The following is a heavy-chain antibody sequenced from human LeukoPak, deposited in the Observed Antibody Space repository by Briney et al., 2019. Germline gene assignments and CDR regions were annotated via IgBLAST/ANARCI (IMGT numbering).Heavy chain of an antibody. Sequence: GGSLRLSCAASGFTFSDYYMSWIRQAPGKGLEWVSYISRSGSTIYYADSVKGRFTISRDNAKNSLYLQMNSLRAEDTAVYYCAGYCSSTSCYTVDYWGQGTLVTVSS. CDR2: ISRSGSTI. V-gene: IGHV3-11*01. J-gene: IGHJ4*02. CDR1: GFTFSDYY. CDR3: AGYCSSTSCYTVDY. D-gene: IGHD2-2*02.